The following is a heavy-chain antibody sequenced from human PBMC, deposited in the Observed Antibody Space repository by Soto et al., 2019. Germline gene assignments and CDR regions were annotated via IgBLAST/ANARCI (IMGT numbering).Heavy chain of an antibody. CDR3: AAGGGLPRYY. D-gene: IGHD5-12*01. V-gene: IGHV4-30-2*01. CDR2: IYHSGST. Sequence: PSETLSLTCAVSGGSISSGGYSWSWIRQPPGKGQEWIGYIYHSGSTYYNPSLKSRVTISVDRSKNQFSLKLSSVTAADTAVYYCAAGGGLPRYYWGQGTLVTVSS. J-gene: IGHJ4*02. CDR1: GGSISSGGYS.